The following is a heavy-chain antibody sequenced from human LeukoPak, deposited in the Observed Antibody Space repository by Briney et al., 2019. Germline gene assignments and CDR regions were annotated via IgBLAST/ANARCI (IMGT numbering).Heavy chain of an antibody. D-gene: IGHD6-19*01. CDR1: GGSISSYY. CDR3: ARSTLIAVAGDY. V-gene: IGHV4-59*01. Sequence: SETLSLTCTVSGGSISSYYWSWIRQPPGKGLEWIGYIYYSGSTNYSPSLKSRVTISVDTSKNQFSLKLSSVTAADTAVYYCARSTLIAVAGDYWGQGTLVTVSS. J-gene: IGHJ4*02. CDR2: IYYSGST.